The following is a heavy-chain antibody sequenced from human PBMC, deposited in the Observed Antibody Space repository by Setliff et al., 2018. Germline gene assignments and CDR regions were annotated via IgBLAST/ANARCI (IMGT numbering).Heavy chain of an antibody. CDR1: GYTFTGYY. CDR2: INPNSGGT. J-gene: IGHJ5*02. Sequence: GASVKVSCKASGYTFTGYYMHWVRQAPGQGLEWMGRINPNSGGTNYAQKFQGRVTMTRDTSISTAYMELSSLRSEDTAVYYCASPFPHGWSGYYGVGWFDPWGQGTLVTVSS. V-gene: IGHV1-2*06. CDR3: ASPFPHGWSGYYGVGWFDP. D-gene: IGHD3-3*01.